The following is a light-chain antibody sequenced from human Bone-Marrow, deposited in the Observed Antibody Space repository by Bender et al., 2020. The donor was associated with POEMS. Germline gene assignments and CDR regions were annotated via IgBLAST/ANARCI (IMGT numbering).Light chain of an antibody. CDR3: PSHADKRVI. Sequence: QSALTQPPSASGSPGQSVTISCTGTSSDVGGNNFVSWYQHHPGKAPKLMIYAVDTRPSGVPERFACSTSGNAASLAVSGLPAEDVADYYRPSHADKRVIFGGGTRLTVL. J-gene: IGLJ2*01. V-gene: IGLV2-8*01. CDR2: AVD. CDR1: SSDVGGNNF.